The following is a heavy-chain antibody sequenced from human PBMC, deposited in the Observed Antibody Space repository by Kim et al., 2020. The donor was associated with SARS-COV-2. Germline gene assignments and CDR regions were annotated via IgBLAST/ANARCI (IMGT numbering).Heavy chain of an antibody. V-gene: IGHV3-23*01. CDR1: PITAA. CDR3: AKHLHVSNVAFYWYFDL. Sequence: GGSLRLSCAATPITAAMSWVRQAPGKRLEWVSGIFGIGSGTYYAYSVKGRFTISRDTSSSMLYLEMNNVRVDDTAVYYFAKHLHVSNVAFYWYFDLWGRGTLVTVSS. D-gene: IGHD2-21*01. J-gene: IGHJ2*01. CDR2: IFGIGSGT.